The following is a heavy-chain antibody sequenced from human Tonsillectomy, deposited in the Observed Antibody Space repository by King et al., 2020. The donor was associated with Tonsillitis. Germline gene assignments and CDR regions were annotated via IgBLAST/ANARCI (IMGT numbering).Heavy chain of an antibody. V-gene: IGHV3-30*02. J-gene: IGHJ4*02. CDR1: GFSFRSYG. Sequence: VQLVESGGGVVQPGGSLRLSCAASGFSFRSYGMHWVRQAPGKGLEWVAFIRYDGRNKDYADSVKGRLTISRDNSKNTLYLQMDSLRAEDTAVYFCAKEEYCTDGVCFNFDYGGQGSLVTVSS. CDR3: AKEEYCTDGVCFNFDY. CDR2: IRYDGRNK. D-gene: IGHD2-8*01.